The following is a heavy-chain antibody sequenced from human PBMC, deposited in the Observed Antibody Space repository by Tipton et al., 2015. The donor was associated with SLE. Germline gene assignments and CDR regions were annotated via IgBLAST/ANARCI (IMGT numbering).Heavy chain of an antibody. Sequence: GLVKPSETLSLTCAVYGGSISGSSSYYWGWIRQAPGKGLEWIGYIYDSGITNYNPSLKTRVTISADTSKNQSSLKLSSVTAADTAVYYCARDPRFYDFWSGDTRIYYYGMDVWGQGATVTVSS. J-gene: IGHJ6*02. V-gene: IGHV4-61*05. CDR2: IYDSGIT. D-gene: IGHD3-3*01. CDR1: GGSISGSSSYY. CDR3: ARDPRFYDFWSGDTRIYYYGMDV.